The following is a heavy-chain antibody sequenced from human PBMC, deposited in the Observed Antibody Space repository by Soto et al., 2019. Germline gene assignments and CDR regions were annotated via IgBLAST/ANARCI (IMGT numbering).Heavy chain of an antibody. D-gene: IGHD3-16*02. Sequence: GASVKVSCKASGYTFTSYAMHWVRQAPGQRLEWMGWINAGNGNTKYSQKFQGRVTITRDTSASTAYMELSSLRSEDTAVYYCARAPVTFGGVIAPYFDYWGQGTLVTVSS. CDR3: ARAPVTFGGVIAPYFDY. CDR2: INAGNGNT. J-gene: IGHJ4*02. V-gene: IGHV1-3*01. CDR1: GYTFTSYA.